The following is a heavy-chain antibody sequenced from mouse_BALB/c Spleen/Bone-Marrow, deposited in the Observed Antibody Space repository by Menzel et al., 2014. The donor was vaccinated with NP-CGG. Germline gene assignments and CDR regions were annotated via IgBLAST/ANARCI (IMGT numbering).Heavy chain of an antibody. V-gene: IGHV14-3*02. D-gene: IGHD2-14*01. CDR2: IDPANGNT. CDR3: ASYRYGWYFDV. CDR1: GFNIKDTY. J-gene: IGHJ1*01. Sequence: EVKLQESGAELVKPGASVKLSCTASGFNIKDTYMHWVKQRPEQGLEWIGRIDPANGNTKYDPKFQGKATITADTSSNTAYPQLSSLTSEDTAVYYCASYRYGWYFDVWGAGTTVTVSS.